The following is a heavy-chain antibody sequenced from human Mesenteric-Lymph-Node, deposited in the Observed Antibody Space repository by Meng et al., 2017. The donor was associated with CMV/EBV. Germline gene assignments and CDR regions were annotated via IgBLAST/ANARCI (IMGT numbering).Heavy chain of an antibody. Sequence: QVQRQESGPGLVKPSETLSLTCIVSGVSVTSGAYHWGWIRQSPGKGLEWIGYIYGTGITIYNPSLKSRVTILLETSKNQFSLKLNSVTTADTAVYYCAKSRSSTPGIVDDWGQGTLVTVSS. CDR3: AKSRSSTPGIVDD. V-gene: IGHV4-61*08. J-gene: IGHJ4*02. D-gene: IGHD2/OR15-2a*01. CDR2: IYGTGIT. CDR1: GVSVTSGAYH.